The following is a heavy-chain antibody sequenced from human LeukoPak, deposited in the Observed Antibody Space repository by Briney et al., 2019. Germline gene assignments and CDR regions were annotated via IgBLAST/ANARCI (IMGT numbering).Heavy chain of an antibody. CDR1: GYTFTSYY. CDR2: INPSGGST. CDR3: ARAYSGYHAFDI. V-gene: IGHV1-46*01. J-gene: IGHJ3*02. D-gene: IGHD5-12*01. Sequence: ASVKVSCTASGYTFTSYYLHWVRQAPEQGLEWMGVINPSGGSTTYAQKFEGRVTMTRDTSTSTVYMELSSLTSEGSAVYYCARAYSGYHAFDIWGQGTMVTVSS.